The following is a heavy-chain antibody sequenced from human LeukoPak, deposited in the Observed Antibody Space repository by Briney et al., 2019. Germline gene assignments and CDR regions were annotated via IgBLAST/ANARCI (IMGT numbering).Heavy chain of an antibody. CDR1: GGSISSYY. J-gene: IGHJ6*02. CDR3: ARVDLGIFGVVIIPRYSYYYGMDV. V-gene: IGHV4-4*07. D-gene: IGHD3-3*01. Sequence: SETLSLTCTVSGGSISSYYWSWIRQPAGKGLEWIGRIYTSGSTNYNPSLKSRVTMSVDTSKNQFSLKLSSVTAADTAVYYCARVDLGIFGVVIIPRYSYYYGMDVWGQGTTVTVSS. CDR2: IYTSGST.